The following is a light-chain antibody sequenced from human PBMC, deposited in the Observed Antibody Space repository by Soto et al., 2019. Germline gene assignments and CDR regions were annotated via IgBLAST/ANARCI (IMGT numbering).Light chain of an antibody. J-gene: IGLJ2*01. CDR2: QDT. V-gene: IGLV3-1*01. CDR3: QAWDSSTVV. Sequence: SSELTQPPSVSVSPGQTASITCSGHKLGNKYACWYQQKPGQSPLLVIYQDTKRPSGIPERSSGSNSGNTATLTISGTQAMDEADYYCQAWDSSTVVFGGGTKLTVL. CDR1: KLGNKY.